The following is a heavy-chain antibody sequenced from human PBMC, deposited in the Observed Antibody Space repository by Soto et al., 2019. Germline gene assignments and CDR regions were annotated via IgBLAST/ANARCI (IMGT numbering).Heavy chain of an antibody. CDR3: ARGVTSTTYWGVVSN. CDR2: LNPNGTFT. CDR1: GFTFSGYW. Sequence: EVQLVESGGGLVQPGGSLRLSCAGSGFTFSGYWMHWVRQAPGKGPVWVSRLNPNGTFTTNADSVKGGFTISRDNVKNTVHLQMTSLRVDDPAVCYCARGVTSTTYWGVVSNWGQGNLVTVSS. V-gene: IGHV3-74*01. J-gene: IGHJ4*02. D-gene: IGHD4-17*01.